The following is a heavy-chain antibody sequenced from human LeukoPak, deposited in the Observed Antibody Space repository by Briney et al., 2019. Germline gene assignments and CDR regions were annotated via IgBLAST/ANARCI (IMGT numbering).Heavy chain of an antibody. Sequence: SETLSLTCTVSGGSINSGDSYWSWIRQPPGKSLEWIGYISYSGRPYYNPSLRGRVAISGDTSENQFFLRLGSVTAADTAVYYCARVPYGSGTYYFDYWGQGILVTVSS. D-gene: IGHD3-10*01. V-gene: IGHV4-30-4*01. J-gene: IGHJ4*02. CDR2: ISYSGRP. CDR1: GGSINSGDSY. CDR3: ARVPYGSGTYYFDY.